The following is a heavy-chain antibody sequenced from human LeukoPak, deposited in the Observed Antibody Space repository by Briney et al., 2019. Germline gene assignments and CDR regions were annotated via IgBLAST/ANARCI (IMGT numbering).Heavy chain of an antibody. D-gene: IGHD3-10*01. Sequence: TGGSLRLSCAASGFTFSSYTMNWVRQAPGKGLEWVSSISSSSSYIYYADSVKGRFTISRDNAKNSLSLQMNSLRAEDTAVYYCARDDVWGSGFHDYWGQGTVVTVSS. J-gene: IGHJ4*02. CDR1: GFTFSSYT. V-gene: IGHV3-21*01. CDR2: ISSSSSYI. CDR3: ARDDVWGSGFHDY.